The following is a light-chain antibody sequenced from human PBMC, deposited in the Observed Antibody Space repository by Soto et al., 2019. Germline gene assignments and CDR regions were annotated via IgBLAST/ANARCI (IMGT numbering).Light chain of an antibody. CDR3: QQYNNWPP. Sequence: IVLTQSPATLCLSPGERATLSCRASQSISNNLAWYQQKPGQAPRLLIYGASTRATGIPARFSGSGSGTEFTLTISSLQSEDFAVYYCQQYNNWPPFGQGTKVDIK. J-gene: IGKJ1*01. CDR1: QSISNN. V-gene: IGKV3-15*01. CDR2: GAS.